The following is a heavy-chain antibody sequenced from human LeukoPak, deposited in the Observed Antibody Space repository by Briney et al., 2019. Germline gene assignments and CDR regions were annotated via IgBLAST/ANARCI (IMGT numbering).Heavy chain of an antibody. Sequence: GGSLRLSCAASGFTFSSYGMHWVRQAPGKGLEWVAVISYDGSNKYYADSVKGRFTISRDNAKNTLYLQVNSLRAEDTALYYCARVGTARGFDYWGQGTLVTVSS. J-gene: IGHJ4*02. CDR2: ISYDGSNK. CDR1: GFTFSSYG. D-gene: IGHD5-18*01. V-gene: IGHV3-30*03. CDR3: ARVGTARGFDY.